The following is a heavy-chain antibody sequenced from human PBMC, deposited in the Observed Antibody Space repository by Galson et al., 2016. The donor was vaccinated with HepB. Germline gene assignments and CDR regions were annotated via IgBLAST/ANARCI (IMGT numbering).Heavy chain of an antibody. J-gene: IGHJ4*02. V-gene: IGHV3-23*01. CDR3: AKGAEQWLVPGYFDY. Sequence: SLRLSCAASGFTFRSYDMSWVRQAPGKGLEWVSAISGSGGTTYYAGSVKGRFTISRDNSKNTLYLQMNRLRAEDTAVYYCAKGAEQWLVPGYFDYWGQGTLVTVSS. D-gene: IGHD6-19*01. CDR1: GFTFRSYD. CDR2: ISGSGGTT.